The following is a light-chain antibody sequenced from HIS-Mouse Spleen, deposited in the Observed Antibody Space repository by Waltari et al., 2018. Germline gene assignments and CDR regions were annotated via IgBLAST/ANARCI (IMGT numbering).Light chain of an antibody. CDR2: QDS. J-gene: IGLJ1*01. V-gene: IGLV3-1*01. CDR1: KLGDNY. Sequence: SYELTQPPSVSVSPGQTASITCSGPKLGDNYACWYRQKPGQSPVLVICQDSTRPSGTPERFSGSNSGNTATLTISGTQAMDEADYYCQAWDSSTGVFGTGTKVTVL. CDR3: QAWDSSTGV.